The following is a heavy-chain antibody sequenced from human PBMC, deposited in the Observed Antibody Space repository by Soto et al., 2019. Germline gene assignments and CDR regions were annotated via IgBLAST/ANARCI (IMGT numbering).Heavy chain of an antibody. CDR2: INHSGST. CDR3: ARVPASYDILTGPDY. D-gene: IGHD3-9*01. V-gene: IGHV4-34*01. CDR1: GGSFSGYY. Sequence: SETLSLTCAVYGGSFSGYYWSWIRQPPGKGLEWIGEINHSGSTNYNPSLKSRVTISVDTSKNQFSLKLSSATAADTAVYYCARVPASYDILTGPDYWGQGTLVTVSS. J-gene: IGHJ4*02.